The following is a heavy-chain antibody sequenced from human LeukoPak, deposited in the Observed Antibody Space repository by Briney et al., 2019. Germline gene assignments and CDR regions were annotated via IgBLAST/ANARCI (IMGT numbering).Heavy chain of an antibody. J-gene: IGHJ4*02. Sequence: PSETLSLTCTVSGGSISSYYWSWIRQPPGKGLEWIGEINHSGSTNYNPSLKSRVTISVDTSKNQFSLKLSSVTAADTAVYYCAGYSGSYFDGFDYWGQGTLVTVSS. V-gene: IGHV4-34*01. D-gene: IGHD1-26*01. CDR1: GGSISSYY. CDR2: INHSGST. CDR3: AGYSGSYFDGFDY.